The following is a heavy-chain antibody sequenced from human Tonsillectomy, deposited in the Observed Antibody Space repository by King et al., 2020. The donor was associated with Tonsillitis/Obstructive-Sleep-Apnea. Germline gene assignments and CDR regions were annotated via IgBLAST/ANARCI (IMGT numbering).Heavy chain of an antibody. CDR3: ARVRGQWLLQNDAFAM. V-gene: IGHV3-20*04. CDR2: INWDGGST. D-gene: IGHD6-19*01. CDR1: GFNFHDYG. J-gene: IGHJ3*02. Sequence: VQLVESGGGVVRPGGSLRLSCAASGFNFHDYGMSWVRQAPGKGLEWVSGINWDGGSTLYADSVKGRFTISRDNAKNSLYLQMNSLRAEDTALYYCARVRGQWLLQNDAFAMWGQGTMVTVSS.